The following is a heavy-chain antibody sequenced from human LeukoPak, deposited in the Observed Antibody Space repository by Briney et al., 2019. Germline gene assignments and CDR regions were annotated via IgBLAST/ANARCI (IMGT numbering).Heavy chain of an antibody. CDR3: ARDWGSTSCFDY. CDR2: IWYDGSNK. V-gene: IGHV3-33*01. CDR1: GFTFSSYG. D-gene: IGHD2-2*01. J-gene: IGHJ4*02. Sequence: PGGSLRLSCAASGFTFSSYGMHWVRQAPGKGLEWVAVIWYDGSNKYYADSVKGRFTISRDNSKNTLYLQMNSLRAEDTAVYYCARDWGSTSCFDYWGQGTLVTVSS.